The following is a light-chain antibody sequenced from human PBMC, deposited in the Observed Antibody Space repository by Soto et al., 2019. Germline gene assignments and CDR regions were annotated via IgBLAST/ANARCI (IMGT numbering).Light chain of an antibody. V-gene: IGLV2-14*01. CDR2: DVS. Sequence: QSALTQPASVSGSPGQSITISCTGTSSDVGGYNYVSWYQQHPGKAPKLMIYDVSNRTSGVSNRFSGSKSGNTASLTISGIQATDAADYYCSSYTSSSAYVFGTGTKLTVL. J-gene: IGLJ1*01. CDR3: SSYTSSSAYV. CDR1: SSDVGGYNY.